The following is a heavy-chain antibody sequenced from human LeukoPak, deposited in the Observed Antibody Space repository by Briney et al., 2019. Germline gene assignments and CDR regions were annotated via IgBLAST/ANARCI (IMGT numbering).Heavy chain of an antibody. Sequence: GGSLRLSCAASGFTFSSYAVSWVRQAPGKGLEWVSGISGSGDSTYYADSVKGRFTISRDNSKNTLYLQMNSLRAEDTAVYYCAKDREMVTPRYYFDYWGQGTLVTVSS. CDR2: ISGSGDST. CDR3: AKDREMVTPRYYFDY. D-gene: IGHD4-23*01. CDR1: GFTFSSYA. V-gene: IGHV3-23*01. J-gene: IGHJ4*02.